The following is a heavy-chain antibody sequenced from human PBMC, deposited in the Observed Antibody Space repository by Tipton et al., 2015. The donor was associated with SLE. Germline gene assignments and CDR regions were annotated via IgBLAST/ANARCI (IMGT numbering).Heavy chain of an antibody. Sequence: TLSLTCTVSGGSINSYFWSWIRQPPGKGLEWIGYIYYGGTANNHPSLKSRVTISVDRSKNQFSLKLNSVTAADTAVYYCARGEWELYFDYWGQGTLVTVSS. D-gene: IGHD1-26*01. CDR2: IYYGGTA. CDR1: GGSINSYF. J-gene: IGHJ4*02. V-gene: IGHV4-59*01. CDR3: ARGEWELYFDY.